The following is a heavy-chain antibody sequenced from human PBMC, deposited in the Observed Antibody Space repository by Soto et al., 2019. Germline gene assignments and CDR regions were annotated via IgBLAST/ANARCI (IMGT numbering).Heavy chain of an antibody. D-gene: IGHD3-10*01. CDR2: INHSGST. J-gene: IGHJ6*02. CDR3: ARLARGGGSRVGGMDV. Sequence: SETLSLTCAVYGGSFSGYYWSWIRQPPGKGLGWIGEINHSGSTNYNPSLKSRVTISVDTSKNQFSLKLSSVTAADTAVYYCARLARGGGSRVGGMDVWGQGTTVTVSS. V-gene: IGHV4-34*01. CDR1: GGSFSGYY.